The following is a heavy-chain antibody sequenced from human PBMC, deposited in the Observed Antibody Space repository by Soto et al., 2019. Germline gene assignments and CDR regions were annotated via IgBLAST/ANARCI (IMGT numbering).Heavy chain of an antibody. CDR3: ASGVRYFDWLDRPDY. D-gene: IGHD3-9*01. CDR2: IYPGDSDT. J-gene: IGHJ4*02. Sequence: GESLKISCKGSGYSFTSYWIGWVRQVPGKGLEWMGIIYPGDSDTRYSPSFQGQVTISADKSISTAYLQWSSLKASDTAMYYCASGVRYFDWLDRPDYWGQGTLVTVSS. V-gene: IGHV5-51*01. CDR1: GYSFTSYW.